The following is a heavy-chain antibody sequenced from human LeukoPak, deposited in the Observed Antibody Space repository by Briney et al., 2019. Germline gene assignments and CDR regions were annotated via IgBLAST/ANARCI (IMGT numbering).Heavy chain of an antibody. V-gene: IGHV1-18*01. CDR1: GYTFTSYA. D-gene: IGHD1-26*01. J-gene: IGHJ5*02. CDR3: ALDSGTHPNWIDP. Sequence: GASVKVSCKASGYTFTSYAMNWVRQAPGQGLECMGWISAHNGNTKYVEKFQGRITMTTDTSTNTVYMELRSLRSDDTAVYFCALDSGTHPNWIDPWGQGTLVTVAS. CDR2: ISAHNGNT.